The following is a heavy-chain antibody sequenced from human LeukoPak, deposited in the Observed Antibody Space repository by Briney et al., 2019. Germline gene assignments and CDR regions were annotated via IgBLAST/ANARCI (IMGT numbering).Heavy chain of an antibody. CDR2: IYYSGNT. Sequence: SETLSLTCTVSGGSISSDYWSWILQPPGKGLEWIGNIYYSGNTISNPSLKSRVTLSVDRSKNQFSLKVTSATAADTAVYYCARRHTGSGRMDVWGQGTTVTVS. CDR3: ARRHTGSGRMDV. V-gene: IGHV4-59*08. D-gene: IGHD3-10*01. J-gene: IGHJ6*02. CDR1: GGSISSDY.